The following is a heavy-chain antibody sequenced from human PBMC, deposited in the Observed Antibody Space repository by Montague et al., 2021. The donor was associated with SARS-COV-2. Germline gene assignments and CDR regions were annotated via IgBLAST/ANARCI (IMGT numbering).Heavy chain of an antibody. CDR3: VRDTGSAQAGFDA. J-gene: IGHJ4*02. Sequence: VSPGASLSSDSLSWHWIRPSPSRGLEWLASTYYRSKWTSDYATSVEGRISINPDTSKNQFFLHLRSVTPEDTGVYYCVRDTGSAQAGFDAWGQGTLVTVSS. CDR1: GASLSSDSLS. CDR2: TYYRSKWTS. V-gene: IGHV6-1*01. D-gene: IGHD4-17*01.